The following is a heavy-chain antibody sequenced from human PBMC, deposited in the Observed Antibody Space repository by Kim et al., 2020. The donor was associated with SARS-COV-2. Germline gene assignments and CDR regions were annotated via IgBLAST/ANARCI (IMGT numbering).Heavy chain of an antibody. V-gene: IGHV3-23*01. CDR1: GFTFSTYA. CDR2: IGGSGDNT. D-gene: IGHD1-26*01. CDR3: AKDPRVGVSK. J-gene: IGHJ4*02. Sequence: GGSLRLSCAASGFTFSTYAMSWVRQAPGKGLEWVSAIGGSGDNTYYADSVTGRFIISRDNSKNTLYLQMNSLRAEDTAMYYCAKDPRVGVSKWGQGTLVTVSS.